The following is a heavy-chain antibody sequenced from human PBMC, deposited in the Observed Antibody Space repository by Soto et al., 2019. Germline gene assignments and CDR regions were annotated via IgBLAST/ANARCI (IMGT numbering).Heavy chain of an antibody. D-gene: IGHD3-22*01. CDR1: GFTFSSYW. J-gene: IGHJ4*02. CDR3: ARWANYYDSSGYSNYFDY. V-gene: IGHV3-7*03. CDR2: IKQDGSEK. Sequence: EVQLVESGGGLVQPGGSLRLSCAASGFTFSSYWMSWVRQAPGKGLEWVANIKQDGSEKYYVDSVKGRFTISRDNAKNSLYLQMNSLRAEDTAVYYCARWANYYDSSGYSNYFDYWGQGTLVTVSS.